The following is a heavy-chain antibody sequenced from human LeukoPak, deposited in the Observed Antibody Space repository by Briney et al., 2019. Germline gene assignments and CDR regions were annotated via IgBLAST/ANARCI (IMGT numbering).Heavy chain of an antibody. V-gene: IGHV3-66*01. Sequence: PGGSLRLSCAASGFTVSSNYMSWVRQAPGKGLEWVSVIYSGGSTYYADSVKGRFTISRDNSKNTLYLQMNSLRAEDTAVYYCARGYSSSWYRGPHYYYYYMDVWGKGTTVTISS. D-gene: IGHD6-13*01. CDR1: GFTVSSNY. CDR3: ARGYSSSWYRGPHYYYYYMDV. J-gene: IGHJ6*03. CDR2: IYSGGST.